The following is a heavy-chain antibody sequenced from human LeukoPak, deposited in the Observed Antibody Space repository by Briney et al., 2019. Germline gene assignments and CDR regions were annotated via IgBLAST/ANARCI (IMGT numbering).Heavy chain of an antibody. CDR1: GDSISGYY. CDR2: IYYSGTT. D-gene: IGHD3-22*01. Sequence: PSETLSLTCTVSGDSISGYYWSWIRQSPEKGLEWIGFIYYSGTTNYNPSLKSRVTISLDTSKNQFSLKLNSVTAADTAVYYCVRHMRSNMRVGPYYIELWGRGTLVTVSS. V-gene: IGHV4-59*08. CDR3: VRHMRSNMRVGPYYIEL. J-gene: IGHJ2*01.